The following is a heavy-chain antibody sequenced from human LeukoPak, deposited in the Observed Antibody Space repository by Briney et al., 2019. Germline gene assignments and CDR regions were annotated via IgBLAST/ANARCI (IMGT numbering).Heavy chain of an antibody. CDR3: ATDPSKIIVEATRPAFDI. CDR1: GYTLTELS. Sequence: ASVKVSCKVSGYTLTELSMHWVRQAPGKGLEWMGGFDPEDGETIYAQKFQGRVTMTEDTSTDTAYMELSSLRSEDTAVYYCATDPSKIIVEATRPAFDIWGQGTMVTVSS. CDR2: FDPEDGET. J-gene: IGHJ3*02. V-gene: IGHV1-24*01. D-gene: IGHD1-26*01.